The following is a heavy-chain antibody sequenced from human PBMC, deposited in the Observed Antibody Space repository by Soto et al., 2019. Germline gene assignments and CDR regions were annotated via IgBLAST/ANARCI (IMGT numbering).Heavy chain of an antibody. Sequence: EVQLLESGGGLVRPGGSLRLSCEASGFTFNTHAMSWVRQAPGKGLEWVSVVSGSGTDTYYAYSVKGRYTISRDNSKNTMYVQMNSLSADETAVYHCEPGPYYFDNSGRQNGYFDYRGQGILLTVSP. CDR2: VSGSGTDT. CDR3: EPGPYYFDNSGRQNGYFDY. D-gene: IGHD3-22*01. CDR1: GFTFNTHA. J-gene: IGHJ4*02. V-gene: IGHV3-23*01.